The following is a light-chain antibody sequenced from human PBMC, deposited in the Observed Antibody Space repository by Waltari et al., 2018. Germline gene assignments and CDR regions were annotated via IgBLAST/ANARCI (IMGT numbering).Light chain of an antibody. V-gene: IGKV3-11*01. CDR2: DAS. Sequence: EIVLTQSPATLSLSPGEKATLSCRASQSISKYLAWYQQKPGQAPRLLIYDASNRPTAIPARFSGSGSGTDFTLTISSLEPEDFAVYYCQQRSSWRTFGQGTKVEIK. CDR1: QSISKY. CDR3: QQRSSWRT. J-gene: IGKJ1*01.